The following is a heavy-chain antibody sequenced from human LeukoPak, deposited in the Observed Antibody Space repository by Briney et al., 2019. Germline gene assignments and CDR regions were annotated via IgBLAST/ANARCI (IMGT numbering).Heavy chain of an antibody. V-gene: IGHV3-30-3*01. CDR2: ISYDGSNK. CDR1: GFTFSSYA. J-gene: IGHJ3*02. CDR3: AREGTMIVVAPSDAFDI. Sequence: GGSLRLSCAASGFTFSSYAMHWVRQAPGKGLEGVAVISYDGSNKYYADSVKGRFTISRDNSKNTLYLQMNSLRAEDTAVYYCAREGTMIVVAPSDAFDIWGQGTMVTVSS. D-gene: IGHD3-22*01.